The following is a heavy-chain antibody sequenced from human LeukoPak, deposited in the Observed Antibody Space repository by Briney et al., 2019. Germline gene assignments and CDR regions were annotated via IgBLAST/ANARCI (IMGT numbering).Heavy chain of an antibody. D-gene: IGHD3-22*01. CDR2: IRYDGSNK. CDR3: AKADRPQDYYDTQVQQ. V-gene: IGHV3-30*02. Sequence: GGSLRLSCTASGFTFSSYSKHWVRHAPGKGLEWVAFIRYDGSNKYYADSVKGRFTISRDNSKNTLYLQMNSLRVEDTAVYDCAKADRPQDYYDTQVQQWGRGKVVTVSS. CDR1: GFTFSSYS. J-gene: IGHJ1*01.